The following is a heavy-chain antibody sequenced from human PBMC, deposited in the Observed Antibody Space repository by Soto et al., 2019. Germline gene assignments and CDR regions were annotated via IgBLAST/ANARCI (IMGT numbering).Heavy chain of an antibody. V-gene: IGHV4-34*01. Sequence: QVQLQQWGAGLLKPSETLSLTCAVYGGSLSGSYWSWIRQPPGTGLEWIGEIHNSGSTYYNPSLKSRVTLSVDTSKNQFSLKLNSVTAADTAVYYCASPGYCSDGTCYPDYWGQGTLVTVSS. CDR2: IHNSGST. J-gene: IGHJ4*02. CDR3: ASPGYCSDGTCYPDY. D-gene: IGHD2-15*01. CDR1: GGSLSGSY.